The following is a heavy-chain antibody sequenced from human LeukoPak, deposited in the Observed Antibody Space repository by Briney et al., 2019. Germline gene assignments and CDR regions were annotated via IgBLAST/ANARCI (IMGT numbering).Heavy chain of an antibody. V-gene: IGHV1-2*02. CDR3: ARASGVRGIAVAPYGYWFDP. D-gene: IGHD6-19*01. Sequence: ASVKVSCKASGYTFTSYDINWVRQAPGQGLEWMGWINPNSGGTNYAQKFQGRVTMTRDTSISTAYMELSRLRSDDTAVYYCARASGVRGIAVAPYGYWFDPWGQGTLVTVSS. CDR1: GYTFTSYD. CDR2: INPNSGGT. J-gene: IGHJ5*02.